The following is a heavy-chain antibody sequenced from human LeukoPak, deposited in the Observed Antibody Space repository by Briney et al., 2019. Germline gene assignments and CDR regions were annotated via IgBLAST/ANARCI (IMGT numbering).Heavy chain of an antibody. D-gene: IGHD1-14*01. CDR3: AREVWGPEY. CDR1: EFILNRHW. CDR2: IKQDGSDK. Sequence: PGGSLRLSCVGSEFILNRHWMSWVRQAPGKGLEWVGNIKQDGSDKNYMDSVKGRFTISRDNTKNSVYLQMSSLRAEDTAVYYCAREVWGPEYWGQGTLVTVSS. J-gene: IGHJ4*02. V-gene: IGHV3-7*01.